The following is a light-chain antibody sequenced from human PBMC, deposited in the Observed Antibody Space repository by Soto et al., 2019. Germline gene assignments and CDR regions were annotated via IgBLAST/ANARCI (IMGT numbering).Light chain of an antibody. CDR2: KAS. Sequence: DIQMTRSPSTLSGSVGYRVTITCRASQTISSWLAWYQQKPLKAPKLLIYKASTLKSGVPSRFSGSGSGTEFTLTISSLQPDDFATYYCQHYNSYSEAFGRGTKGDI. J-gene: IGKJ1*01. CDR3: QHYNSYSEA. CDR1: QTISSW. V-gene: IGKV1-5*03.